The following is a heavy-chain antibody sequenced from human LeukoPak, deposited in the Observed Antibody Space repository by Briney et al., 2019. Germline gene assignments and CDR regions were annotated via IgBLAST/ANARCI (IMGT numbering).Heavy chain of an antibody. CDR3: ARHLADRYSGSYSDNWFDP. CDR2: IYYSGST. V-gene: IGHV4-39*01. Sequence: SETLSLTCTISSGSISSSSYYWGWIRQPPGKGLEWIGSIYYSGSTYYNPSLKSRVTISVDTSKNQFSLKLSSVTAADTAVYYCARHLADRYSGSYSDNWFDPWGQGTLVTVSS. J-gene: IGHJ5*02. CDR1: SGSISSSSYY. D-gene: IGHD1-26*01.